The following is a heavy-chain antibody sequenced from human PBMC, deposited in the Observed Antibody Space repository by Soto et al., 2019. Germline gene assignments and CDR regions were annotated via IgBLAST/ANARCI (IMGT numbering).Heavy chain of an antibody. V-gene: IGHV3-7*01. CDR1: GFTFSSYW. CDR2: IKQDGSEK. D-gene: IGHD2-8*01. Sequence: EVQLVESGGGLVQPGGSLRLSCAASGFTFSSYWMSWVRQAPGKGLEWVANIKQDGSEKYYGVSVKGRFTISRDNAKNSLYLPMNRLRAEATAVYSGARVMALHPAGWVDYWGQVTLVTVSS. J-gene: IGHJ4*02. CDR3: ARVMALHPAGWVDY.